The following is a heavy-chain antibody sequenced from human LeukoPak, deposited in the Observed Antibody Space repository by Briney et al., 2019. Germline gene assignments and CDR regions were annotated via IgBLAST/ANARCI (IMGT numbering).Heavy chain of an antibody. CDR3: TTLTYYYDSTGVDY. D-gene: IGHD3-22*01. J-gene: IGHJ4*02. CDR1: GFTFSNAW. V-gene: IGHV3-15*01. CDR2: IKSKTDGGTT. Sequence: GGSLRLSCAASGFTFSNAWMSWVRQAPGKGLEWVGRIKSKTDGGTTDYAAPVKGRFTISRDDSKNTLYLQMNSLKTDDTAVYYCTTLTYYYDSTGVDYWGQGTLVTVSS.